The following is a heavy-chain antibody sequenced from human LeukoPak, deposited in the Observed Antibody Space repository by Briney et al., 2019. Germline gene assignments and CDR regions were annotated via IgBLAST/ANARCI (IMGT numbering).Heavy chain of an antibody. CDR2: IYYSGST. D-gene: IGHD6-25*01. J-gene: IGHJ6*02. Sequence: SETLSLTCTVSGGSISSYYWSWIRQPPGKGLEWIGYIYYSGSTNYNPSLKSRVTISVDTSKNQFSLKLSSVTAADTAVYYCARKGSGSWDYYYYGMDVWGQGTTVTVSS. CDR1: GGSISSYY. CDR3: ARKGSGSWDYYYYGMDV. V-gene: IGHV4-59*01.